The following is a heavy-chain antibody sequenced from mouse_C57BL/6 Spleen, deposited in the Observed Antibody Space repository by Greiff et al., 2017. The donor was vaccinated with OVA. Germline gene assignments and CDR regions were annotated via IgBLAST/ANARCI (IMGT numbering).Heavy chain of an antibody. Sequence: EVMLVESGGGLVKPGGSLKLSCAASGFTFSSYAMSWVRQTPEKRLEWVATISDGGSYTYYPDNVKGRFTISRDNAKNNLYLQMSHLKSEDTAMYYCARVSDSSGLYYFDYWGQGTTLTVSS. V-gene: IGHV5-4*03. D-gene: IGHD3-2*02. CDR2: ISDGGSYT. CDR1: GFTFSSYA. CDR3: ARVSDSSGLYYFDY. J-gene: IGHJ2*01.